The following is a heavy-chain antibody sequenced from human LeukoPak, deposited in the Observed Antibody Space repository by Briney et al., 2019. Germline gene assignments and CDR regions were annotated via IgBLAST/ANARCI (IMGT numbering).Heavy chain of an antibody. D-gene: IGHD2-21*02. CDR3: VRPCGGDCYNGFEI. CDR1: GFIFEDHG. V-gene: IGHV3-20*04. Sequence: GGSLRLSCAASGFIFEDHGMNWVRQLPGKGPEWVSYVNWNGDKTGYADSVKGRFSISRDNPKNSLYLQMNSLRVEDTAVYYCVRPCGGDCYNGFEIWGLGTTVTVSS. CDR2: VNWNGDKT. J-gene: IGHJ3*02.